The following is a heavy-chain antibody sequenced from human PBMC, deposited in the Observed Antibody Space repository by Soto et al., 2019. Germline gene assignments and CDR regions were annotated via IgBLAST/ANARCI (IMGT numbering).Heavy chain of an antibody. Sequence: PSETLSLTCTVFGGSISGYYWSWIRQPPGKGLEWIGEINHSGSTNYNPSLKSRVTISVDTSKNQFSLKLSSVTGADTAVYYCARLGFGSSGPFPYYYYYGMDVWGQGTTVTVSS. CDR2: INHSGST. CDR1: GGSISGYY. J-gene: IGHJ6*02. V-gene: IGHV4-34*01. D-gene: IGHD3-22*01. CDR3: ARLGFGSSGPFPYYYYYGMDV.